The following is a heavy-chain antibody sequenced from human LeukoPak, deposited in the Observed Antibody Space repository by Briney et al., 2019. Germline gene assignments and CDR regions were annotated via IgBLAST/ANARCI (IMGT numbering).Heavy chain of an antibody. CDR3: ARRASCCGGSFEYFDY. CDR2: IYPGDSDT. CDR1: GYSFTSYW. D-gene: IGHD2-2*01. J-gene: IGHJ4*02. Sequence: GESLKISCKGSGYSFTSYWIGWVRQMPGKGLEWMGIIYPGDSDTRYSPSFQGQVTISADKSISTAYLQWSSLKASDTAMYYCARRASCCGGSFEYFDYWGQGTLVTVSS. V-gene: IGHV5-51*01.